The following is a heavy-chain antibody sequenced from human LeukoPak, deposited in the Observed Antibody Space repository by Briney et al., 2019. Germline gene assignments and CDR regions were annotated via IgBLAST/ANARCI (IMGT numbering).Heavy chain of an antibody. CDR2: INPSGGST. CDR3: ATLERVAVAGTSTYYFDY. CDR1: GYTFTSYY. V-gene: IGHV1-46*01. Sequence: ASVKVSCKASGYTFTSYYMHWVRQAPGQGLEWMGIINPSGGSTSYAQKFQGRVTMTRDTSTSTAYMELSSLRSEDTAVYYCATLERVAVAGTSTYYFDYWGQGTLVTVSS. J-gene: IGHJ4*02. D-gene: IGHD6-19*01.